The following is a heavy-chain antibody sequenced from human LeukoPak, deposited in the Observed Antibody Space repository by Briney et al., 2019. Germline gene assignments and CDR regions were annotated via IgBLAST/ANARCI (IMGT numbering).Heavy chain of an antibody. D-gene: IGHD4-17*01. J-gene: IGHJ3*02. CDR2: ISSSSSYI. V-gene: IGHV3-21*04. CDR3: AREDYGDYVASSAFDI. CDR1: GFTFSSYS. Sequence: GGSLRLSCAASGFTFSSYSMNWVRQAPGKGLEWVSSISSSSSYIYYADSVKGRFTISRDNAKNSLYLQMNSLRAEDTAVYYCAREDYGDYVASSAFDIWGQGTMVTVSS.